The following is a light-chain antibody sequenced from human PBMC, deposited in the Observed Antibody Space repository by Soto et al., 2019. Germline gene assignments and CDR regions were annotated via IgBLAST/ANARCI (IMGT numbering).Light chain of an antibody. Sequence: QSVLTQPASVSGSPGQSITISCTGTSSDVGGYNYVSWYQQHPGKAPKLMIYAVSNRPSGVSTRFSGSKSDNTASLTISGLQAEDEADYHCSSYTTSSTLLYVFGTGTKLTVL. CDR3: SSYTTSSTLLYV. CDR2: AVS. J-gene: IGLJ1*01. V-gene: IGLV2-14*01. CDR1: SSDVGGYNY.